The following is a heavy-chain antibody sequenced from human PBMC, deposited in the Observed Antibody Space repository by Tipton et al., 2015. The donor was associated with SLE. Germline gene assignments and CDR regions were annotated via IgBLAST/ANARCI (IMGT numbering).Heavy chain of an antibody. V-gene: IGHV4-34*01. D-gene: IGHD5-24*01. CDR1: GGSFSGYY. CDR3: AREARDAGYMDV. CDR2: VSQSGTP. J-gene: IGHJ6*03. Sequence: TLSLTCAVYGGSFSGYYWNWIRQPPGKGLEWIGFVSQSGTPNYISSLKSRVTISVDTSKNQISLKLTSVTAADTAVYYCAREARDAGYMDVWGKGTTVTVSS.